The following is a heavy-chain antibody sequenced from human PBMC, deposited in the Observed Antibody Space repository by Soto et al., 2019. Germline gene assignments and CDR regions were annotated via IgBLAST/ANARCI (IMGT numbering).Heavy chain of an antibody. CDR1: GFTFDDYA. J-gene: IGHJ5*02. V-gene: IGHV3-9*01. D-gene: IGHD6-13*01. CDR2: ISWNSGSI. CDR3: AKDRRARQQLTKNWFDP. Sequence: GGSLRLSCAASGFTFDDYAMHWVRQAPGKGLEWVSGISWNSGSIGYADSVKGRFTISRDNAKNSLYLQMNSLRAEDTALYYCAKDRRARQQLTKNWFDPWGQGTLVTSPQ.